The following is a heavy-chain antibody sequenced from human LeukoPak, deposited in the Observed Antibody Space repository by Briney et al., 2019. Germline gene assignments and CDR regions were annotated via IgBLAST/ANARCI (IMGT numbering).Heavy chain of an antibody. Sequence: GASVKVSCKASGYTFTSYGISWVRQAPGQGLEWMGWISAYNGNTNYAQKLQGRVTMTTGTSTSTAYMELRSLRSDDTAVYYCARDLISKIWFGESCFDYWGQGTLVTVSS. J-gene: IGHJ4*02. V-gene: IGHV1-18*04. CDR3: ARDLISKIWFGESCFDY. D-gene: IGHD3-10*01. CDR2: ISAYNGNT. CDR1: GYTFTSYG.